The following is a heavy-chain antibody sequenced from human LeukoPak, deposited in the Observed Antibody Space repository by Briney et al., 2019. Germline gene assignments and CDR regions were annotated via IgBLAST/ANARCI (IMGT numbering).Heavy chain of an antibody. Sequence: KPSETLSLTGTVSGGSISSSSYYWGWIRQPPGKGLEWIGSIYYSGSTYYNPSLKSRVTISVDTSKNQFSLKLSSVTAADTAVYYCARRFTMIVVIPEDYFDYWGQGTLVTVSS. V-gene: IGHV4-39*01. CDR1: GGSISSSSYY. CDR3: ARRFTMIVVIPEDYFDY. J-gene: IGHJ4*02. CDR2: IYYSGST. D-gene: IGHD3-22*01.